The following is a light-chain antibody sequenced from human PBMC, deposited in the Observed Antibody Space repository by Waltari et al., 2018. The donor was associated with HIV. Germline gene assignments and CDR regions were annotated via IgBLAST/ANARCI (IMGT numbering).Light chain of an antibody. Sequence: QSALTQPASVSGSPGQSITISCTGTISDIGGYNYVSWYQQHPGKAPKLMISDVSHRPSGVSNRFSGSKSVNTASLTISGLQADDEADYYGSSYTGSSTLGVFGSGTKVTVL. V-gene: IGLV2-14*03. CDR2: DVS. CDR1: ISDIGGYNY. CDR3: SSYTGSSTLGV. J-gene: IGLJ1*01.